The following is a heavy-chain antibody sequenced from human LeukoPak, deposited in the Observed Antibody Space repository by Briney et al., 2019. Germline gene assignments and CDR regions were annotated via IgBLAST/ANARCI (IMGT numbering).Heavy chain of an antibody. CDR1: GFTFSSYG. CDR3: AKDSVGATRGGAFDI. D-gene: IGHD1-26*01. CDR2: ISGSGGST. V-gene: IGHV3-23*01. J-gene: IGHJ3*02. Sequence: PGGSLRLSCAASGFTFSSYGMSWVRQAPGKGLEWASAISGSGGSTYYADSVKGRFTISRDNSKNTLYLQMNSLRAEDTAVYYCAKDSVGATRGGAFDIWGQGTMVTVSS.